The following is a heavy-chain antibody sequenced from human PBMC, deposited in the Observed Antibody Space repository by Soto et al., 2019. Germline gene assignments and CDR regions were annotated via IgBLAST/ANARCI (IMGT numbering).Heavy chain of an antibody. CDR2: ISSSSSYI. Sequence: EVQLVESGGGLVKPGGSLRLSCAASGFTFSSYNMNWVRQAPGKGLEWVSSISSSSSYIYYADSMKGRFTISRDNAKKPLHXQVNSLRAEDTDVYYCATTRRDGYNNHYYYYGMDVWGQGTTVTVSS. D-gene: IGHD5-12*01. CDR3: ATTRRDGYNNHYYYYGMDV. V-gene: IGHV3-21*01. CDR1: GFTFSSYN. J-gene: IGHJ6*02.